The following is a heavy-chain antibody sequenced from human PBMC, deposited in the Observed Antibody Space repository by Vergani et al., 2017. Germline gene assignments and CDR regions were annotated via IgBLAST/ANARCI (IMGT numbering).Heavy chain of an antibody. CDR1: GYTFTSYD. Sequence: QVQLVQSGAEVKKPGASVKVSCKASGYTFTSYDITWVRQATGQGLEWMGWMNPNSGNTGYAQKFQGRVTMTRNTSISTAYMELSSLRSEDTAVYYCARGLSGSGSYYNSDFDYWGQGTLVTVSS. D-gene: IGHD3-10*01. CDR2: MNPNSGNT. V-gene: IGHV1-8*01. J-gene: IGHJ4*02. CDR3: ARGLSGSGSYYNSDFDY.